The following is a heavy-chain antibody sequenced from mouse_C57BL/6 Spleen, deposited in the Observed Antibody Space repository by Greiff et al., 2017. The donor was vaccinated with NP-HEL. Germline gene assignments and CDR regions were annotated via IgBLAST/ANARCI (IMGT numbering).Heavy chain of an antibody. V-gene: IGHV6-3*01. CDR1: GFTFSNYW. CDR2: IRLKSDNYAT. Sequence: EVKLEESGGGLVQPGGSMKLSCVASGFTFSNYWMNWVRQSPEKGLEWVAQIRLKSDNYATHYAESVKGRFTISRDDSKSSVYLQMNNLRAEDTGIYYCTAPPYYYGSSYLFAYWGQGTLVTVSA. D-gene: IGHD1-1*01. J-gene: IGHJ3*01. CDR3: TAPPYYYGSSYLFAY.